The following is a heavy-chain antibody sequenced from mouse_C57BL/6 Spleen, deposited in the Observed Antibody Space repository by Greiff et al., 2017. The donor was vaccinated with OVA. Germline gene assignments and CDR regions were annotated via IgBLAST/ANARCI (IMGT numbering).Heavy chain of an antibody. CDR2: ISAGGSYT. J-gene: IGHJ3*01. V-gene: IGHV5-4*01. Sequence: EVQGVEPGGGLVKPGGSLKLSCAASGYTFSSYAMSWVRQTPEQRLEWVATISAGGSYTYYPDNVKGRFTISRDNAKNNLYLQMSDLKSEDTAMYYCEKYTPWFAYWGQGTLVTVSA. CDR1: GYTFSSYA. CDR3: EKYTPWFAY. D-gene: IGHD1-3*01.